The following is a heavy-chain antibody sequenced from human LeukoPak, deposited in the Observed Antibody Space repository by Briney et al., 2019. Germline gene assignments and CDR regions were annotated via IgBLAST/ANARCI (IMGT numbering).Heavy chain of an antibody. CDR3: ARDTPRIAVAGTLDYYYYMDV. J-gene: IGHJ6*03. CDR1: GYTFTSYG. Sequence: GASVKVSCKASGYTFTSYGISWVRQAPGQGLEWMGWISAYNGNTNYAQKLQGRVTMTTDTSTSTAYMELRSLRSDDTAVYYCARDTPRIAVAGTLDYYYYMDVWGKGTTVTVSS. CDR2: ISAYNGNT. V-gene: IGHV1-18*01. D-gene: IGHD6-19*01.